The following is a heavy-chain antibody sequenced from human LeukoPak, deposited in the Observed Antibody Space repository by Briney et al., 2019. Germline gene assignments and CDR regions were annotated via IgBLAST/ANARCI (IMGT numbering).Heavy chain of an antibody. V-gene: IGHV1-2*06. CDR3: AIGYCSSSTCYSIDY. CDR2: INPNSGDT. Sequence: ASVKVSCKTSGYTFNAYYIHWLRQAPGQGLEWMGRINPNSGDTSYAQKFQGRVTMTRETSISTAYMVLIRLRSDDTAVYYCAIGYCSSSTCYSIDYWGQGTLVTVSS. D-gene: IGHD2-2*01. CDR1: GYTFNAYY. J-gene: IGHJ4*02.